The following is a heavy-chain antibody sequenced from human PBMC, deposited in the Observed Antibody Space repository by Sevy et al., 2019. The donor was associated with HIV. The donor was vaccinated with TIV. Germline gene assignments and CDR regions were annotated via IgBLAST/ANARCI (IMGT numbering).Heavy chain of an antibody. CDR2: IHHSGTT. V-gene: IGHV4-30-2*01. CDR3: VRGRLGELSFHPFWYFDL. Sequence: SETLSLTCTVSGVSISSGGYSWSWIRQPPGKGLQWLGYIHHSGTTYYNPSLESRVTMSIDKSVNQFSLRLASVTAADTAVYFCVRGRLGELSFHPFWYFDLWGRGTLVTVSS. CDR1: GVSISSGGYS. J-gene: IGHJ2*01. D-gene: IGHD3-16*02.